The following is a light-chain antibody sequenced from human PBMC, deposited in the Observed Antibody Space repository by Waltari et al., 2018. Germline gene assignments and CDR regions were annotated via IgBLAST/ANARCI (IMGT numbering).Light chain of an antibody. CDR3: QQYGSSHLT. Sequence: EIVLTQSPGTLSLSPGERATLPCRASQSVSRSYLAWYQQKPGQAPRLLIYGASSRATGIPDRFSGSGSGTDFTLTISRLEPEDFAVYYCQQYGSSHLTFGGGTKVEIK. CDR2: GAS. V-gene: IGKV3-20*01. J-gene: IGKJ4*01. CDR1: QSVSRSY.